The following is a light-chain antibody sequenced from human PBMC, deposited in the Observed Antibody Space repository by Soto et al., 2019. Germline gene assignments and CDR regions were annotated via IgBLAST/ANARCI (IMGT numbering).Light chain of an antibody. V-gene: IGKV1-5*01. CDR3: QHYNTSSKA. CDR1: QSVSYW. Sequence: DIQMTQSPSTLSTSVGARATITCRASQSVSYWLAWYQQKPGKAPNLLIYDGSTLATGVPPRFSGGGFGTEFTLNISSLQPDDYAIYYCQHYNTSSKAFGHGTRVEIK. CDR2: DGS. J-gene: IGKJ1*01.